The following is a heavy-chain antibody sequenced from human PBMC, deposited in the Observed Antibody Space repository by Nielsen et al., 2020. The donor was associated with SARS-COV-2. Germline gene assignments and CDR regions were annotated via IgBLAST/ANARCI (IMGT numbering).Heavy chain of an antibody. V-gene: IGHV4-39*07. J-gene: IGHJ5*02. D-gene: IGHD1-14*01. CDR3: ARDDRAPTSEFDP. CDR1: GGSISSSSYY. CDR2: IYYSGST. Sequence: SCTVSGGSISSSSYYWGWIRQPPGKGLEWIGSIYYSGSTYYNPSLKSRVTISVDTSKNQFSLKLSSVTAADTAVYYCARDDRAPTSEFDPWGQGTLVTVSS.